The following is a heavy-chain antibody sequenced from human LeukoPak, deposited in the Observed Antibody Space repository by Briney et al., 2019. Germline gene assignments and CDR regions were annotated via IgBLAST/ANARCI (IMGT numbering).Heavy chain of an antibody. V-gene: IGHV3-73*01. CDR3: TGQPNYGDYPN. J-gene: IGHJ4*02. CDR2: IRNKANSYAT. Sequence: PGGSLRLPCAASGFTFSGSTMHCVRQASGKGLEWVGRIRNKANSYATAYAESVKGRFTISRDDSKNTVYLQMNSLKTEDTAVYYCTGQPNYGDYPNWGQGALVTVSS. D-gene: IGHD4-17*01. CDR1: GFTFSGST.